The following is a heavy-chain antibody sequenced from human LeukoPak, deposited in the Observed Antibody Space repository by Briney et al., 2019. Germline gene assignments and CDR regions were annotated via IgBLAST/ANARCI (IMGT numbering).Heavy chain of an antibody. D-gene: IGHD1-26*01. V-gene: IGHV1-58*02. CDR3: AAEVLYSGSYEIIP. J-gene: IGHJ5*02. Sequence: ASVKVSCKASGFTFTSSAMQWVRQARGQRLEWIGWIVVGSGNTNYAQKFQERVTITRDMPTSTAYMELSSLRSEDTAVYYCAAEVLYSGSYEIIPWGQGTLVTVSS. CDR2: IVVGSGNT. CDR1: GFTFTSSA.